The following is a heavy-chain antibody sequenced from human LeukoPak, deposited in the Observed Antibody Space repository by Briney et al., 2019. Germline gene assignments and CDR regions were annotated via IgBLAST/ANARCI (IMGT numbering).Heavy chain of an antibody. J-gene: IGHJ3*02. Sequence: ASVKVSCKVSGYTLTELSIHWVRQAPGKGLEWMGWINPNSGGTNYAQKFQGRVTMTTDTSTSTAYMELRSLRSDDTAVYYCARGAVAEEAFDIWGQGTMVTVSS. CDR2: INPNSGGT. CDR1: GYTLTELS. D-gene: IGHD6-19*01. V-gene: IGHV1-2*02. CDR3: ARGAVAEEAFDI.